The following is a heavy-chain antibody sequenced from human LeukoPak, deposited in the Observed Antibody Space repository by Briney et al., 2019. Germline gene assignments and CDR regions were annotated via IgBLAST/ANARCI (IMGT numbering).Heavy chain of an antibody. CDR1: GYTFTGYY. V-gene: IGHV1-2*02. J-gene: IGHJ6*03. CDR3: ARDLILNYYGSGSYFDAYYYYYMDV. CDR2: INPNSGGT. D-gene: IGHD3-10*01. Sequence: ASVKVSCKASGYTFTGYYMHWVRQAPGQGLEWMGWINPNSGGTNYAQKFQGRVTMTRDTSISTAYMELSRLRSDDTAVYYCARDLILNYYGSGSYFDAYYYYYMDVWGKGTTVTISS.